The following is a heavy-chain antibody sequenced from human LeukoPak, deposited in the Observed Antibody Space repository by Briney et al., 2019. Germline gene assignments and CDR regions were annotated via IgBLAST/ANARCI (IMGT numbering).Heavy chain of an antibody. V-gene: IGHV4-39*01. CDR3: ARHPLLSDAFDI. Sequence: SETLSLTCTVSGGSISSRSYYWGWIRQPPGKGLEWIGSIYYSGSTYYNPSLKSRVTISVDTSKNQFSLKLSSVAAADTAVYYCARHPLLSDAFDIWGQGTMVTVSS. J-gene: IGHJ3*02. CDR2: IYYSGST. CDR1: GGSISSRSYY.